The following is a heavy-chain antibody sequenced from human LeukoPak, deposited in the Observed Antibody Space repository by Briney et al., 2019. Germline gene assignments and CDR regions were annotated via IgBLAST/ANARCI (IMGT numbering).Heavy chain of an antibody. CDR1: GGSFSDYY. CDR2: INHSGST. V-gene: IGHV4-34*01. CDR3: ARRSAWIQLWLTY. Sequence: PSETLSLTCAVYGGSFSDYYWSWIRQPPGKGLEWIGEINHSGSTNYNPSLKSRVTISVDTSKNQFSLKLSSVTAADTAVYYCARRSAWIQLWLTYWGQGTLVTVSS. J-gene: IGHJ4*02. D-gene: IGHD5-18*01.